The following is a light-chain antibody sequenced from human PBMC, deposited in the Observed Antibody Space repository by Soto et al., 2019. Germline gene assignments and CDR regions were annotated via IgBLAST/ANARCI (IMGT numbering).Light chain of an antibody. CDR2: EGS. CDR1: SSDVGSHHL. CDR3: CSYVATNTWV. V-gene: IGLV2-23*01. Sequence: QSALTQPASVSGSPGQSITISCTGTSSDVGSHHLVSWYQQHPGQAPKLMIYEGSKRPSGVSNRFSGSKSGNTASLTISGLQAEDEADYYCCSYVATNTWVFGTGTKLTVL. J-gene: IGLJ1*01.